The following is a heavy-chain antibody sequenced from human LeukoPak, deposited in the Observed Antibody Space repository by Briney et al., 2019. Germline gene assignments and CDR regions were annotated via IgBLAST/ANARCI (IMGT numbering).Heavy chain of an antibody. V-gene: IGHV4-39*07. Sequence: PSETLSLTCTVSGGSISSSSYYWGWIRQPPGKGLEWIGSIYYSGSTYYNPSLKSRVTISVDTSKNQFSLKLSSVTAADTAVYYCARRFNTYYASLHWFDPWGQGTLVTVSS. D-gene: IGHD3-3*01. J-gene: IGHJ5*02. CDR2: IYYSGST. CDR1: GGSISSSSYY. CDR3: ARRFNTYYASLHWFDP.